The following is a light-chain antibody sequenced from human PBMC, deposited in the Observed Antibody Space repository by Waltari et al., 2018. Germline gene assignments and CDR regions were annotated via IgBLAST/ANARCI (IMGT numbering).Light chain of an antibody. Sequence: QSVLTQPPSVSGAPGQRVTIPCTGRRPNIGDGCAVHWYQHLPRAAPKLLIYDNYKRPSGVADRFSASKSGTSASLAITGLQAEDEADYYCQSYDSLSDSYVFGTGTKVTVL. V-gene: IGLV1-40*01. J-gene: IGLJ1*01. CDR1: RPNIGDGCA. CDR3: QSYDSLSDSYV. CDR2: DNY.